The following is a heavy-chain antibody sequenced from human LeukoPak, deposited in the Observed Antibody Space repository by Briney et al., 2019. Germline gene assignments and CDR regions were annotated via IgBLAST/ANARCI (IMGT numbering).Heavy chain of an antibody. CDR3: ARDQDVYCSGGSCTAFDI. CDR1: GFTFSSYE. D-gene: IGHD2-15*01. J-gene: IGHJ3*02. CDR2: ISSSGSTI. Sequence: GGSLRLPCAASGFTFSSYEMNWVRQAPGKGLEWVSYISSSGSTIYYADSVKGRFTISRDNAKNSLYLQMNSLRAEDTAVYYCARDQDVYCSGGSCTAFDIWGQGTMVTVSS. V-gene: IGHV3-48*03.